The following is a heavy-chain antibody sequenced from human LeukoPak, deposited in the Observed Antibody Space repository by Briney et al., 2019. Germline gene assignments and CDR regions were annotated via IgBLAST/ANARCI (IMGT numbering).Heavy chain of an antibody. CDR2: IYYSGST. Sequence: PSQTLSLTCTVSGGSISSGDYCWSLIRQHPGKGLEWIGYIYYSGSTSYNPSLKSRVTISVDTSKNQFSLKLSSVTAADTAVYYCARALGSRQNWYFDLWGRGTLVTVSS. CDR1: GGSISSGDYC. CDR3: ARALGSRQNWYFDL. D-gene: IGHD7-27*01. V-gene: IGHV4-31*03. J-gene: IGHJ2*01.